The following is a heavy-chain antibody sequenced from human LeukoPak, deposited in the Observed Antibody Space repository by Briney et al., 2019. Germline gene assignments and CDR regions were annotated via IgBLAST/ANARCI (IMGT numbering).Heavy chain of an antibody. Sequence: GGSLRLSCAASGFTFSSYGMHWVRQAPGKGLEWVAVISYDGSNKYYADSVKGRFTISRDNSKNTLYLQMNSLRAEDTAVYYCAKTPPAQIAAAGTCPDYWGQGTLVTVSS. CDR3: AKTPPAQIAAAGTCPDY. CDR1: GFTFSSYG. V-gene: IGHV3-30*18. CDR2: ISYDGSNK. J-gene: IGHJ4*02. D-gene: IGHD6-13*01.